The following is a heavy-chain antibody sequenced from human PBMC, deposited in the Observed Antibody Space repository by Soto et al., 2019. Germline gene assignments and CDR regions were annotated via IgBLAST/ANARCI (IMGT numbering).Heavy chain of an antibody. CDR1: GGSISSYY. CDR3: ARPDGRY. V-gene: IGHV4-59*01. CDR2: IYYSGST. J-gene: IGHJ4*02. Sequence: SETLSLTCTVAGGSISSYYWSWIRQPPGKGLEWIGYIYYSGSTNYNPCLKSRVTISVDTSKNQFSLKLSSVTAADTAVYYCARPDGRYWGQGTLVTVSS.